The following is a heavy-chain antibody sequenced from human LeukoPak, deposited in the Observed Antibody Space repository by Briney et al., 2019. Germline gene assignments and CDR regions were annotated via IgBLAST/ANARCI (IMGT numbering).Heavy chain of an antibody. V-gene: IGHV5-51*01. D-gene: IGHD3-9*01. CDR2: IYPGDSET. Sequence: GESLKISCKGSGNTFTNYWIGWVRQLPGKGLEWMGIIYPGDSETRYSPSFQGQVTMSVDKSINTAYLQWSSLKASDTAVYYCARPLLRYFDTHAFDIWGQGTMVTVSS. CDR1: GNTFTNYW. J-gene: IGHJ3*02. CDR3: ARPLLRYFDTHAFDI.